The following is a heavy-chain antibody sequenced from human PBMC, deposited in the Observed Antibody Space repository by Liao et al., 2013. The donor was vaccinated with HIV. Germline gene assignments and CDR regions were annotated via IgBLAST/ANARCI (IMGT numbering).Heavy chain of an antibody. Sequence: QVQLQESGPGLVKPSETLSLTCTVSGGSISSYYWSWIRQPPGKGLEWIGYIYYSGSTNYNPSLKSRVTISVDTSKNQFSLKLSSVTAADTAVYYCARTLVTMILDYWGQGTLVTVSS. CDR3: ARTLVTMILDY. CDR2: IYYSGST. J-gene: IGHJ4*02. CDR1: GGSISSYY. V-gene: IGHV4-59*01. D-gene: IGHD3-22*01.